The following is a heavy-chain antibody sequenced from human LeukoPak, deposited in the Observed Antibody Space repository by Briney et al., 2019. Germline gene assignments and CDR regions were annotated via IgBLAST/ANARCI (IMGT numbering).Heavy chain of an antibody. CDR1: GYTFTGYY. V-gene: IGHV1-2*04. D-gene: IGHD6-19*01. CDR3: ALAVPRSNWFDP. CDR2: INPNSGGT. J-gene: IGHJ5*02. Sequence: ASVKVSCKASGYTFTGYYMHWVRQAPGQGLEWMGWINPNSGGTNYAQKFQGWVTMTRDTSISTAYMELSRLRSDDTAVYYCALAVPRSNWFDPWGQGTLVTVSS.